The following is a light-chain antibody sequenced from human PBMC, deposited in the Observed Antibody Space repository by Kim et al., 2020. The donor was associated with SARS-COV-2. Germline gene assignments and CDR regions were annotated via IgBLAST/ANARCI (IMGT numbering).Light chain of an antibody. CDR1: NSNIGKNY. CDR3: ATWDNSLNGLV. CDR2: DND. V-gene: IGLV1-51*01. J-gene: IGLJ2*01. Sequence: GQKVTSSGSGSNSNIGKNYVTWYQQLPETAPKLLSYDNDKRHSGIPDRFSGSKSGTSATLDITGLQTGDEADYYCATWDNSLNGLVFGGGTQLTVL.